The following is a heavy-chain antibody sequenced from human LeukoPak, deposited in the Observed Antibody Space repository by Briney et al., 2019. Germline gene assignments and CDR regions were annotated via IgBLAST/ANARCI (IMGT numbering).Heavy chain of an antibody. V-gene: IGHV1-8*01. Sequence: ASVKVSCKASGYTFTSYDINWVRQATGQGLEWMGWMNPNSGNTGYAQKFQGRVTMTRNTSISTAYMELSSLRSEDTAVYYCARVRAYGGKTRYYYMDVWGKGTTVTISS. J-gene: IGHJ6*03. D-gene: IGHD4-23*01. CDR1: GYTFTSYD. CDR2: MNPNSGNT. CDR3: ARVRAYGGKTRYYYMDV.